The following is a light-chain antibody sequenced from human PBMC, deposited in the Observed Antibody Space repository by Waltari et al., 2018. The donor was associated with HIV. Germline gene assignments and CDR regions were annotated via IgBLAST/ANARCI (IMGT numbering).Light chain of an antibody. V-gene: IGLV6-57*01. J-gene: IGLJ3*02. CDR3: QSYDSSNQGV. CDR1: SGSIASNY. Sequence: NFMLTQPHYVSESPGKTVTISCTRTSGSIASNYVQWYQQRPGSSPTTVIYEDNQRPSGVPDRFSGSIDSSSNSASLTISGLKTEDEADYYCQSYDSSNQGVFGGGTKLTVL. CDR2: EDN.